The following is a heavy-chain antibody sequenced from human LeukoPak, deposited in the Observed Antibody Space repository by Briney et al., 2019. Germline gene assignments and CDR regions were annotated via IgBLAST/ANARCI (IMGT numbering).Heavy chain of an antibody. V-gene: IGHV3-30*18. CDR1: GFTFSSYG. J-gene: IGHJ4*02. D-gene: IGHD3-22*01. Sequence: GGSLRLSCAASGFTFSSYGMHWVRQAPGKGLEGVAVISNDGSNKYYVDSVKGRFTISRDNYKTMLYLQMKRLRAEDTAVYYCAKLRRYDSSGYQDVDYWGQGTLVTVSS. CDR2: ISNDGSNK. CDR3: AKLRRYDSSGYQDVDY.